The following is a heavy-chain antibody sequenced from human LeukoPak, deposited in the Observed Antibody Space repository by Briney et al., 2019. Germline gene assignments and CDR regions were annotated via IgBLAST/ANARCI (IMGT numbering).Heavy chain of an antibody. V-gene: IGHV4-61*01. CDR1: GGSVSSGSYY. CDR3: ARATKIVVVPAAASSRYYYYYYGMDV. CDR2: IYYSGST. Sequence: PSETLSLTCTVSGGSVSSGSYYWSWIRQPPGKGLEWIGYIYYSGSTNYNPSLKSRVTISVDTSKNQFSLELSSVTAADTAVYYCARATKIVVVPAAASSRYYYYYYGMDVWGKGTTVTVSS. J-gene: IGHJ6*04. D-gene: IGHD2-2*01.